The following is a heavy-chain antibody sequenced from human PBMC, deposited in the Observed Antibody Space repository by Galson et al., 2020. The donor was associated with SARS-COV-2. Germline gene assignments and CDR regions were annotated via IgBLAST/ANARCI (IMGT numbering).Heavy chain of an antibody. D-gene: IGHD1-26*01. Sequence: ETSETLSLTCAVSIGSMTSHYWSWIRQAPGKGMEWIRYLSYDGTTTYNPSVKSRVTFSIDTSMHQFSLRLTSVTAADTALYYCAKLAEGRRSSEDYWGQGTRVTVSS. CDR2: LSYDGTT. CDR1: IGSMTSHY. V-gene: IGHV4-59*08. J-gene: IGHJ4*02. CDR3: AKLAEGRRSSEDY.